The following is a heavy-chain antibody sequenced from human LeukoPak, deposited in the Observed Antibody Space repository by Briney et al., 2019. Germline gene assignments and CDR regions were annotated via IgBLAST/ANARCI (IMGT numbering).Heavy chain of an antibody. Sequence: GGSLRLSCAASEFTLSSNAMSWVRQAPGKGLEWVSSVSGSGADTYYTDSVRGRFTISRDKSKNTLFLQMSSLRAEDTAVYYCAKTLPAAGTGYWGQGILVTVSS. V-gene: IGHV3-23*01. CDR1: EFTLSSNA. CDR3: AKTLPAAGTGY. D-gene: IGHD6-13*01. CDR2: VSGSGADT. J-gene: IGHJ4*02.